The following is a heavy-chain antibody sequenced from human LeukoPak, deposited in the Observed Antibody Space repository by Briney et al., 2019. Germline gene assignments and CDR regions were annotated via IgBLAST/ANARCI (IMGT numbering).Heavy chain of an antibody. CDR1: GGSISSSSYY. CDR3: ARDQGFCSSSSCWFDY. J-gene: IGHJ4*02. CDR2: IYYSGST. Sequence: SETLSLTCTVSGGSISSSSYYWGWIRQPPGKGLEWIGSIYYSGSTYYNPSLKSRVTISVDTSKNQFSLKLSSVTAADTAVYYCARDQGFCSSSSCWFDYWGQGTLVTVSS. V-gene: IGHV4-39*02. D-gene: IGHD2-2*01.